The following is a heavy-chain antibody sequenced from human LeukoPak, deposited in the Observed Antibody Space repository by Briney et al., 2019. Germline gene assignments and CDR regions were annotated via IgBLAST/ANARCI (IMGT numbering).Heavy chain of an antibody. CDR3: ARVMMGATVTTFHYYCMDV. Sequence: GGSLRLSCAACGFTFSHYNIDWVRQAPGKGLERVASITSSSSHIYYADSVKGRFTISRDNAKNEVYLQMNSLRGEDTAIYYCARVMMGATVTTFHYYCMDVWGVGTAVTVSS. D-gene: IGHD4-11*01. CDR2: ITSSSSHI. CDR1: GFTFSHYN. V-gene: IGHV3-21*01. J-gene: IGHJ6*03.